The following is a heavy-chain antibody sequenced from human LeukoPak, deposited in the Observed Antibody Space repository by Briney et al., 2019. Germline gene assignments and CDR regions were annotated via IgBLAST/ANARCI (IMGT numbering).Heavy chain of an antibody. Sequence: GGSLRLSCAASEFIVSINYMTWVRQAPGEGLEWVSVIYSGGSTYYADSVKGRFTISRDNSKNTLYLQMNSLRAEDTAVYYCARDLYSSGQNWFDPWGQGTLVTVSS. D-gene: IGHD6-19*01. CDR1: EFIVSINY. CDR2: IYSGGST. J-gene: IGHJ5*02. CDR3: ARDLYSSGQNWFDP. V-gene: IGHV3-53*01.